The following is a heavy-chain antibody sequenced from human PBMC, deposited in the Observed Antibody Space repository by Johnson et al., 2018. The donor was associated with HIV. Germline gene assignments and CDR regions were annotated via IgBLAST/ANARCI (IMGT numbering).Heavy chain of an antibody. CDR3: ARESASSGRDSGGFDF. V-gene: IGHV3-53*01. D-gene: IGHD1-26*01. J-gene: IGHJ3*01. CDR1: GFTVSSNY. Sequence: VQLVESGGGLIQPGGSLRLSCAASGFTVSSNYMSWVRQAPGKGLEWVSVIYSGGTTYYADSVKGRFTISRDNSKNTLYLQMSSLRAEDTAVYYCARESASSGRDSGGFDFWGQGTMGTVSS. CDR2: IYSGGTT.